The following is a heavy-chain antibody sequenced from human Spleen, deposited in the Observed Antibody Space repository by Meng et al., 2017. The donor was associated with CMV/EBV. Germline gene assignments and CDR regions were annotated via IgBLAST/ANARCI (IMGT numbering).Heavy chain of an antibody. CDR2: ICPSDSET. CDR3: ARRGHSSSPEKDAFDI. J-gene: IGHJ3*02. Sequence: GESLKISCKGSGYSFSSYWIGWVRQMPGKGLEWMGIICPSDSETRYSPSFQGQVTISVDKSITTAYLQWSSLKASDTAMYYCARRGHSSSPEKDAFDIWGQGTMVTVS. CDR1: GYSFSSYW. D-gene: IGHD6-6*01. V-gene: IGHV5-51*01.